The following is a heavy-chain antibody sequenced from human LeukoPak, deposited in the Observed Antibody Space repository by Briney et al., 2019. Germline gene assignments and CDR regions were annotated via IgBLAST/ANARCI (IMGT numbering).Heavy chain of an antibody. Sequence: SETLSLTCTVSGGSISSSSYYWGWHRQPPGQGLEWIGSIYYSGSTYYNPSIKSRVTISVDTSKNQFSLKLSSVTAADTAVYYCASVLLRLLDYWGQGTLVTVSS. V-gene: IGHV4-39*01. J-gene: IGHJ4*02. CDR3: ASVLLRLLDY. CDR2: IYYSGST. D-gene: IGHD4-17*01. CDR1: GGSISSSSYY.